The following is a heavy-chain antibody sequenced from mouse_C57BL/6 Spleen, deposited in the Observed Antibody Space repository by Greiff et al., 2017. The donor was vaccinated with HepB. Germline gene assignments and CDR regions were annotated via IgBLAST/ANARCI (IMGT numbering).Heavy chain of an antibody. D-gene: IGHD1-3*01. CDR3: AREVEGKGAMDD. Sequence: VQLQQSGPELVKPGASVKISCKASGYTFTDYYMNWVKQSHGKSLEWIGDINPNNGGTSYNQKFKGKATLTVDKSSSTAYMELRSLTSEDSAVYYCAREVEGKGAMDDWGQGTSVTVAS. CDR1: GYTFTDYY. V-gene: IGHV1-26*01. CDR2: INPNNGGT. J-gene: IGHJ4*01.